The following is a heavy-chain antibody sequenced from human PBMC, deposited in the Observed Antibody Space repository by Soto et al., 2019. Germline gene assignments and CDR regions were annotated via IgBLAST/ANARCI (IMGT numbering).Heavy chain of an antibody. Sequence: GASVKVSCKASGYTFTSYAMHWVRQAPGQRLEWMEWINAGNGNTKYSQKFQGRVTITRDTSASTAYMELSSLRSEDTAVYYCASSGALNDAFDIWGQGTMVTVSS. CDR1: GYTFTSYA. CDR3: ASSGALNDAFDI. V-gene: IGHV1-3*01. J-gene: IGHJ3*02. CDR2: INAGNGNT.